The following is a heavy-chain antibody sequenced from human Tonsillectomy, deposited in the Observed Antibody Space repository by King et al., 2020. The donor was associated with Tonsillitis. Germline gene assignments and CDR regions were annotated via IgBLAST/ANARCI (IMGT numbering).Heavy chain of an antibody. D-gene: IGHD3-10*01. Sequence: VQLQESGPGLVKPSETLSLTCAVSGYSISSGYNWGWIRQPPGKGLEWIGSIYHSGSTYYNASLKSRVTISVDTSKNQFSLKLSSVTAADTAVYYCARIVRGVGTEYCQHWGQGTLVTVSS. CDR3: ARIVRGVGTEYCQH. CDR1: GYSISSGYN. CDR2: IYHSGST. J-gene: IGHJ1*01. V-gene: IGHV4-38-2*01.